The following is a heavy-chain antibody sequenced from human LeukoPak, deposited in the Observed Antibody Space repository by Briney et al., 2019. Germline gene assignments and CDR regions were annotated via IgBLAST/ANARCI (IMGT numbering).Heavy chain of an antibody. CDR3: ARPPIAVAGTGDY. J-gene: IGHJ4*02. CDR1: GFTFSSYG. V-gene: IGHV3-30*19. D-gene: IGHD6-19*01. CDR2: IWYDGSNK. Sequence: GGSLRLSCAASGFTFSSYGMHWVRQAPGKGLEGVAVIWYDGSNKYYADSVKGRFTISRDNSKNTLYLQMNSLRAEDTAVYYCARPPIAVAGTGDYWGQGTLVTVSS.